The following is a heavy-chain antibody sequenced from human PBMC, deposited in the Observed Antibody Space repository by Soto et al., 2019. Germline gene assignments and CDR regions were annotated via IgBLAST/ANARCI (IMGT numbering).Heavy chain of an antibody. CDR3: ARDGGWVTMVRGFAEHL. D-gene: IGHD3-10*01. CDR1: GFTFSSYW. CDR2: IKQDGSEK. Sequence: PGGSLRLSCAASGFTFSSYWMSWVRQAPGKGLEWVANIKQDGSEKYYVDSVKGRFTISRDNAKNSLYLQMNSLRAEDTAVYYCARDGGWVTMVRGFAEHLWGQGTLVTVSS. J-gene: IGHJ4*02. V-gene: IGHV3-7*01.